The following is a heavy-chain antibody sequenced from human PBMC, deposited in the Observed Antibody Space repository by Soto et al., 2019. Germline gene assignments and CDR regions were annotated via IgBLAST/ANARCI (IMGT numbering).Heavy chain of an antibody. Sequence: GGSLRLSCRTSGLMFRTYLMSWVRQAPGKGLEWVANIKTDGSEEYYADSVMGRFTISRDNTKNSLYLQMNSLNIEDSAVYYCSGAESPDTAYFSLYWGQGTPVTVSS. J-gene: IGHJ4*02. CDR3: SGAESPDTAYFSLY. CDR2: IKTDGSEE. CDR1: GLMFRTYL. V-gene: IGHV3-7*03. D-gene: IGHD1-26*01.